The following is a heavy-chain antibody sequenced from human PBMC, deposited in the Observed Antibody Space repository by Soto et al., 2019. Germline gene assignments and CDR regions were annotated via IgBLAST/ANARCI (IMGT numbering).Heavy chain of an antibody. V-gene: IGHV4-34*01. CDR3: ARGDLNDDILPRYYRLPTDY. J-gene: IGHJ4*02. D-gene: IGHD3-9*01. CDR1: GGSFSGYY. Sequence: QVQLQQWGAGLLKPSETLSLTCAVYGGSFSGYYWSWIRQPPGKGLAWIGEINHSGSTNYNPSLKSRVTIPVDTSKNQFSLKLSSVSDAATAVYYCARGDLNDDILPRYYRLPTDYWGQGNVVTVSS. CDR2: INHSGST.